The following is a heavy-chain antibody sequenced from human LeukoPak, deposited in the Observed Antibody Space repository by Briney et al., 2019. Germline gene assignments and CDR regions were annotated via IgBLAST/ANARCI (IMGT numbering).Heavy chain of an antibody. J-gene: IGHJ5*02. CDR3: ARDHAASITIFGVDPLNWFDP. D-gene: IGHD3-3*01. V-gene: IGHV3-30-3*01. CDR2: ISYDGSNK. CDR1: GFTFSSYA. Sequence: GRSLRLSCAASGFTFSSYAMHWVRQAPGKGLEWVAVISYDGSNKYYADSVKGRFTISRDNSKKTLYLQMNSLRAEDTAVYYCARDHAASITIFGVDPLNWFDPWGQGTLVTVSS.